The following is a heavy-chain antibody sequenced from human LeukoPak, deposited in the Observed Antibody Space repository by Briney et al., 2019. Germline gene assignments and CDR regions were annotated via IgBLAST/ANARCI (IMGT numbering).Heavy chain of an antibody. CDR2: ISYDGSNK. CDR1: GFTFSSYA. Sequence: GGSLRLSCAASGFTFSSYAMRWVRQAPGKGLEWVAVISYDGSNKYYADSVKGRFTISRDNSKNTLYLQMNSLRAEDTAVYYCARAGQTVALDYWGQGTLVTVSS. J-gene: IGHJ4*02. V-gene: IGHV3-30-3*01. CDR3: ARAGQTVALDY. D-gene: IGHD6-19*01.